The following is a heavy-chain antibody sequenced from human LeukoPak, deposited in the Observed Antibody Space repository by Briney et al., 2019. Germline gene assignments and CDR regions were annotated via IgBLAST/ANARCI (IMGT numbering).Heavy chain of an antibody. CDR2: IYYTGSP. Sequence: SETLSLTCGVSGYSISSSKWWSWIRQPPGKGLEWIGYIYYTGSPNYNPSLKSRVTISVDTSKNQFSLRLSSVTAADTAVYYCARDLYGGNYQVTDYWGQGTLVTVSS. CDR1: GYSISSSKW. J-gene: IGHJ4*02. D-gene: IGHD4/OR15-4a*01. V-gene: IGHV4-28*03. CDR3: ARDLYGGNYQVTDY.